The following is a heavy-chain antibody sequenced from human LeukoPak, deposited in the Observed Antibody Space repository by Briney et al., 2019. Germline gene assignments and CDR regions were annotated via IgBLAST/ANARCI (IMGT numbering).Heavy chain of an antibody. V-gene: IGHV3-23*01. Sequence: GGSLRLSCAASGFNFCNSAMSWVRQAPGKRLEWVSTLSGSGVTTYYADSLKGRFTISRDNSKNTLYLQMNSLRAEDTAVYYCAKGIYSSGWSYFDYWGHGTLVTVSS. CDR2: LSGSGVTT. CDR1: GFNFCNSA. J-gene: IGHJ4*01. CDR3: AKGIYSSGWSYFDY. D-gene: IGHD6-19*01.